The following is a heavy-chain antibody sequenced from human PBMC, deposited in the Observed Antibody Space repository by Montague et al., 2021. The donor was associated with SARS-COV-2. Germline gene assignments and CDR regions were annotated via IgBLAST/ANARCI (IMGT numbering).Heavy chain of an antibody. CDR1: GGSISSYY. Sequence: SETLTLTCTVSGGSISSYYWSWIRQPPGKGLEWIGYIYYSGSTHXNPSLKSRVTISVDTSKNQFSLKLSSVTAADTAVYYCASQEVDTAMDRNYYYYGMDVWGQGTTVTVSS. CDR3: ASQEVDTAMDRNYYYYGMDV. D-gene: IGHD5-18*01. J-gene: IGHJ6*02. CDR2: IYYSGST. V-gene: IGHV4-59*01.